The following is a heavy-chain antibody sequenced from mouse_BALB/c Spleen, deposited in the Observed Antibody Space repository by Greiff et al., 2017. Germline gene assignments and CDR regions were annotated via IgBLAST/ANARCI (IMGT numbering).Heavy chain of an antibody. CDR3: ASRWLLKGDAMDY. V-gene: IGHV1-54*01. CDR2: INPGSGGT. CDR1: GYAFTNYL. J-gene: IGHJ4*01. D-gene: IGHD2-3*01. Sequence: VQLQQSGAELVRPGTSVKVSCKASGYAFTNYLIEWVKQRPGQGLEWIGVINPGSGGTNYTEKFKGKATLTADKSSSTAYMQLSSLTSDDSAVYFCASRWLLKGDAMDYWGQGTSVTVSS.